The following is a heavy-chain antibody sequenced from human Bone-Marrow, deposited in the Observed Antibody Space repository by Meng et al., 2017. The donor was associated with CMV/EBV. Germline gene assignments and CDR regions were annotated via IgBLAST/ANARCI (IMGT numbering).Heavy chain of an antibody. CDR1: GYTFFSYD. CDR3: ARGMSESYSKIWRD. Sequence: ASVKVSCKASGYTFFSYDINWVRQATGQGLEWMGWMNPNSGNTGYAQKFQGRVTITSNTSISTAYMELSSLRSEDTAVYYCARGMSESYSKIWRDWGQGTLVTVYS. D-gene: IGHD1-26*01. J-gene: IGHJ4*02. V-gene: IGHV1-8*03. CDR2: MNPNSGNT.